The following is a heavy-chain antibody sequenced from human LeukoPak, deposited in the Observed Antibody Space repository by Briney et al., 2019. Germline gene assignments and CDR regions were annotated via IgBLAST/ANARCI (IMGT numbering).Heavy chain of an antibody. CDR3: ARNPLGYCSGGSCYGDAFDI. CDR2: ISSSGSTI. D-gene: IGHD2-15*01. V-gene: IGHV3-48*03. Sequence: GGSLRLSCAASGFTFSSYEMNWVRQAPGKGLEWVSYISSSGSTIYYADSVKGRFTISRDNAKNSLYLQMNSLRAEETAVYYCARNPLGYCSGGSCYGDAFDIWGQGTMVTVSS. J-gene: IGHJ3*02. CDR1: GFTFSSYE.